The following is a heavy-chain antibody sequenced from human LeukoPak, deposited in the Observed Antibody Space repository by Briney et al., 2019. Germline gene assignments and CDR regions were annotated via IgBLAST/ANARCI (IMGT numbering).Heavy chain of an antibody. CDR1: GFTFSSYG. CDR2: IRYDGSNK. D-gene: IGHD3-3*01. V-gene: IGHV3-30*02. J-gene: IGHJ6*03. CDR3: AKAGIDFWSGYYDYYYYYMDV. Sequence: GGSLRLSCAASGFTFSSYGMHWVRQAPGKGLEWVAFIRYDGSNKYYADSVKGRFTISRDNSKNTLYLQMNSLRAEDTAVYYCAKAGIDFWSGYYDYYYYYMDVWGKGTTVTVSS.